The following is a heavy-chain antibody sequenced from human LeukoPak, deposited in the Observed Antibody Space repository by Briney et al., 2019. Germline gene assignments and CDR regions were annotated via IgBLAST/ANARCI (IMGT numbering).Heavy chain of an antibody. CDR1: GFTFSSYA. Sequence: GGSLRFSCAASGFTFSSYAMSWVRQAPGKGLEWVSAISGSGGSTYYADSVKGRFTISRDNSKNTLYLQMNSLRAEDTAVYYCAKDRLGYCSGGSCQRFDPWGQGTLVTVSS. V-gene: IGHV3-23*01. CDR3: AKDRLGYCSGGSCQRFDP. D-gene: IGHD2-15*01. CDR2: ISGSGGST. J-gene: IGHJ5*02.